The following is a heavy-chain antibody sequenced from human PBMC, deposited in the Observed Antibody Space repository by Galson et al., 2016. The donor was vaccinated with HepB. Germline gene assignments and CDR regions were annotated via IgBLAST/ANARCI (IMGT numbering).Heavy chain of an antibody. Sequence: SLRLSCAASGFTFNAHWMNWVRQAPGKGLEWVANIRGDGIVSYYAESVRGRFTISRDNAKNSLYLQMNGLQVDDTVVYYCSREMTVSYYDWGQGTLVTVSS. CDR2: IRGDGIVS. J-gene: IGHJ4*02. D-gene: IGHD3-10*01. V-gene: IGHV3-7*01. CDR1: GFTFNAHW. CDR3: SREMTVSYYD.